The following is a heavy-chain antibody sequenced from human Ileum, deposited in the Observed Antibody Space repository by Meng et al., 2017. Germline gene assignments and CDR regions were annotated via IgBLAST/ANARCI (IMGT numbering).Heavy chain of an antibody. CDR2: ISAYNGNT. D-gene: IGHD2-2*01. V-gene: IGHV1-18*01. CDR1: GYTFTSYG. Sequence: QGQLVQSGAEVKKPGASVKVYCKASGYTFTSYGISWVRQAPGQGLEWMGWISAYNGNTNYAQKLQGRVTMTTDTSTSTAYMELRSLRSDDTAVYYCARVSPAAMGSIGWFDPWGQGTLVTVSS. CDR3: ARVSPAAMGSIGWFDP. J-gene: IGHJ5*02.